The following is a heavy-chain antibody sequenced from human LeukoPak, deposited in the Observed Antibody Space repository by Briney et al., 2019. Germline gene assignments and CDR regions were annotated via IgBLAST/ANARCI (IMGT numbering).Heavy chain of an antibody. J-gene: IGHJ4*02. D-gene: IGHD2-15*01. V-gene: IGHV3-23*01. CDR1: GFTFSSYA. CDR2: ISGSGST. CDR3: AKAPVTTCSGAYCYPFDY. Sequence: GGSLRLSCAASGFTFSSYAMSWVRQAPGKGLEWVSAISGSGSTNYADSVKGRFTISRDSSKNTLYLQMNSLRAGDAAVYYCAKAPVTTCSGAYCYPFDYWSQGTLVTVSS.